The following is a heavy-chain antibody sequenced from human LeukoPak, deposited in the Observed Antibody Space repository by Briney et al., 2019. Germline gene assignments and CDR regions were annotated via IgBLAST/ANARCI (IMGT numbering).Heavy chain of an antibody. CDR1: GFTFDDYA. D-gene: IGHD1-26*01. Sequence: GGSLRLSCAASGFTFDDYAMHWVRQAPGRGLEWVSGICWNSGTIGYADSVKGRFTISRDNAKNSLYLQMNSLRAEDMALYYCAKGNSGSYSQDWFDPWGQGTLVTVSS. J-gene: IGHJ5*02. V-gene: IGHV3-9*03. CDR2: ICWNSGTI. CDR3: AKGNSGSYSQDWFDP.